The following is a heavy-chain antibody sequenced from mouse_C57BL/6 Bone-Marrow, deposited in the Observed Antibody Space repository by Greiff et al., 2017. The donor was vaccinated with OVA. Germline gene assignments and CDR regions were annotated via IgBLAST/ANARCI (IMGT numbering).Heavy chain of an antibody. CDR3: GRRILRAMDY. CDR2: INPGSGGT. D-gene: IGHD1-1*01. V-gene: IGHV1-54*01. Sequence: QVQLKQSGAELVRPGTSVKVSCKASGYAFTNYLIEWVKQRPGQGLEWIGVINPGSGGTNYTEKFKGKATLTADKSSSTANMQLSSLTSEDAAVYGCGRRILRAMDYWGQGTSVTVSS. J-gene: IGHJ4*01. CDR1: GYAFTNYL.